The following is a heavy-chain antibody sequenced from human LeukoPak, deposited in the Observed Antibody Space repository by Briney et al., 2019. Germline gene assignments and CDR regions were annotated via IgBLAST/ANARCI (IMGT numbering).Heavy chain of an antibody. D-gene: IGHD6-13*01. V-gene: IGHV4-4*07. CDR3: ARDLAAAGTMRYYYYYMDV. CDR2: IYTSGST. Sequence: SETLSLTCTVSGGSISSYYWSWIRQPAGKGLEWIGRIYTSGSTNYNPSLKSRVTMSVDTSKNQFSLKLSSVTAADTAVYYCARDLAAAGTMRYYYYYMDVWGKGTTVTVSS. J-gene: IGHJ6*03. CDR1: GGSISSYY.